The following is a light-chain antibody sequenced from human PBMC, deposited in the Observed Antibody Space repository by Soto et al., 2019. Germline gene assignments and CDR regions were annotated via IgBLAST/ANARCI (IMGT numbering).Light chain of an antibody. Sequence: QSVLTQPASVSGSPGQAITISCSGTSRDVGAFNLVSWYQQHPGKAPKLMIYDVSNRPSGVSNRFSGSKSGNTASLTISGLRAEDEADYYCNAYTTNNTQVFGTGTKVTVL. J-gene: IGLJ1*01. CDR2: DVS. CDR1: SRDVGAFNL. V-gene: IGLV2-14*03. CDR3: NAYTTNNTQV.